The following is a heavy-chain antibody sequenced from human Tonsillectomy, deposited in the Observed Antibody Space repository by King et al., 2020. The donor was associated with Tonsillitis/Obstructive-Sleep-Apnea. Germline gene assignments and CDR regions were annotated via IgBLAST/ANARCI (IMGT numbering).Heavy chain of an antibody. V-gene: IGHV3-23*04. D-gene: IGHD3-16*01. CDR2: IRYTGDT. Sequence: VQLVESGGGLEQPGGSLRLSCAASGFTFRGYAMTRVRQAPGKGLDWGSAIRYTGDTYYPDSVKGRFTISRDNSQNTLFLHMSSLRAEDTAVYYCAKDGGSDPQLADSWGQGTLVTVSS. J-gene: IGHJ4*02. CDR3: AKDGGSDPQLADS. CDR1: GFTFRGYA.